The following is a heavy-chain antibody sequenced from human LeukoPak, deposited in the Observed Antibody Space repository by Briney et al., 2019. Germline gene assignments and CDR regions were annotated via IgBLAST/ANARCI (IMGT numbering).Heavy chain of an antibody. CDR3: ARSIGASGSY. V-gene: IGHV3-7*01. D-gene: IGHD3-10*01. CDR2: IKQDGSQK. J-gene: IGHJ4*02. Sequence: PGGSLRLSCAASGFTFSSHWMSWVRQAPGKGLEWVANIKQDGSQKYYVDSVKGRFTISRDNVKNSLYLQMNLLRAEDTAVYYRARSIGASGSYWGQGTLVTVSS. CDR1: GFTFSSHW.